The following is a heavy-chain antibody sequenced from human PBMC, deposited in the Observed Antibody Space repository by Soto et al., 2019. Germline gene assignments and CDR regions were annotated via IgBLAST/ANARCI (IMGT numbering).Heavy chain of an antibody. CDR2: IYYSGST. J-gene: IGHJ3*02. D-gene: IGHD5-12*01. V-gene: IGHV4-31*03. Sequence: SVTLSLTCTVSGGSVSSGAYYWTWIRQRPGKGLEWIGYIYYSGSTYYSPSLKSRLSISLDTSKNQFSLRLSSVTAADTAMYYCARARLRAVYAFDIWGQGTMVT. CDR3: ARARLRAVYAFDI. CDR1: GGSVSSGAYY.